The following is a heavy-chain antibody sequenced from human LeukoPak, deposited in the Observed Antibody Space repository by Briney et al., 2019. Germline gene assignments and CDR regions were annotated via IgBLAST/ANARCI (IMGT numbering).Heavy chain of an antibody. CDR3: ARYNSAWKTDDY. CDR1: GFTFNSYW. D-gene: IGHD6-19*01. Sequence: GGSLRLSCAASGFTFNSYWMSRVRQAPGKGLEWVADIKQDGSDKYYAGSVKGRFTISRDNAKNSLYLQMNSLRAEDTAVYFCARYNSAWKTDDYWGQGTLVTVSS. J-gene: IGHJ4*02. CDR2: IKQDGSDK. V-gene: IGHV3-7*03.